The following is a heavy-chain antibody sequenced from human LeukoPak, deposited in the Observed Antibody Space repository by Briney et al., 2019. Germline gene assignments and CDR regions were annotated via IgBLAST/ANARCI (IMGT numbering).Heavy chain of an antibody. V-gene: IGHV3-66*01. Sequence: GGSLRLSCAASGFTFSNYGMNWVRQAPGKGLEWVSVIYSGGSTYYADSVKGRFTISRDNSKNTLYLQMNSLRAEDTAVYYCARDPDLDAFDIWGQGTMVTVSS. J-gene: IGHJ3*02. CDR1: GFTFSNYG. CDR3: ARDPDLDAFDI. CDR2: IYSGGST.